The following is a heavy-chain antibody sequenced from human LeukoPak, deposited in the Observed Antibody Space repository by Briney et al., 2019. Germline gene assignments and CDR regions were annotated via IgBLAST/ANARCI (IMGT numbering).Heavy chain of an antibody. D-gene: IGHD3-10*01. CDR1: GYSFADYY. CDR3: ATNILVRDIINWFDP. Sequence: ASVKVSCKASGYSFADYYMHWVRQAPGQGLECMGWIKPNSGDTRSAQKFQGRVIMTRDTSTGTAYMELSSLRYDDTAVYYCATNILVRDIINWFDPWGQGTLVTVSS. CDR2: IKPNSGDT. J-gene: IGHJ5*02. V-gene: IGHV1-2*02.